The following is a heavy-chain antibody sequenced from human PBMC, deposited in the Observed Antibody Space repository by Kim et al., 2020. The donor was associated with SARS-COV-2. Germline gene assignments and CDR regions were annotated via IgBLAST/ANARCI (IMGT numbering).Heavy chain of an antibody. Sequence: YADSVKVRFTISRDNSMNTLYLQMSGLRAEDTAVYYCVKEHSGRYPFFDYWGQGTLVTVSS. CDR3: VKEHSGRYPFFDY. V-gene: IGHV3-64D*06. D-gene: IGHD1-26*01. J-gene: IGHJ4*02.